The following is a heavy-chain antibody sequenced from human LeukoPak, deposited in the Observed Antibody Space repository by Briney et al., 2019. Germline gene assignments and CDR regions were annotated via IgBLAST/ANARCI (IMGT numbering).Heavy chain of an antibody. J-gene: IGHJ3*02. CDR2: INPNSGGT. CDR1: GYTFTGYY. V-gene: IGHV1-2*02. CDR3: ARGENFYDSSAYYQGDACDI. D-gene: IGHD3-22*01. Sequence: ASVKVSCKASGYTFTGYYIHWVRQAPGQGLEWMGWINPNSGGTNYAQKFQGRVTMTRDTSISTAYMELSRLRSDDTAVYYCARGENFYDSSAYYQGDACDIWGQGTIVTVSS.